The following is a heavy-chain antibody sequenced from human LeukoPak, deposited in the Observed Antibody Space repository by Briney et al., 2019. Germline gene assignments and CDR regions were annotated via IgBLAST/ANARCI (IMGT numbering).Heavy chain of an antibody. V-gene: IGHV3-74*01. D-gene: IGHD3-3*01. Sequence: GGSLRLSCAASGFTFSNYWMYWVRHAPGKGLVWVSQIKSDGNITNYADSVKGRFTISRDNAKNTLFLQMNSLRAEDTAVYYCGRSGDFWSGSGVAYWGQGTLVTVSS. CDR2: IKSDGNIT. CDR3: GRSGDFWSGSGVAY. J-gene: IGHJ4*02. CDR1: GFTFSNYW.